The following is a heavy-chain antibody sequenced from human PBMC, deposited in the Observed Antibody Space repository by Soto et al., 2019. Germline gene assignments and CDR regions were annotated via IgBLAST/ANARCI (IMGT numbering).Heavy chain of an antibody. CDR3: GRGPSPRAPAGGTPYYYAMDV. Sequence: RASVKVSCKASGYDFTAYDINCVRQASGQVLEWMGWMNPINGAAGSARRFQGRISMTRNTATGTAYLELTSLRSDDSAVYYCGRGPSPRAPAGGTPYYYAMDVWGQGTTVTVSS. CDR1: GYDFTAYD. CDR2: MNPINGAA. J-gene: IGHJ6*02. V-gene: IGHV1-8*02. D-gene: IGHD6-13*01.